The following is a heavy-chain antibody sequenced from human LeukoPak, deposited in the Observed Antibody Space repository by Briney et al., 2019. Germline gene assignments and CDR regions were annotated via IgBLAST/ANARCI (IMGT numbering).Heavy chain of an antibody. D-gene: IGHD3-10*01. CDR2: IYYSGST. CDR3: ASWFGQSSLDN. V-gene: IGHV4-59*01. J-gene: IGHJ4*02. CDR1: GGSISSYY. Sequence: SETLSLTCPVSGGSISSYYWSWIRQPPGRGLEWHGYIYYSGSTNYHPTLKSRVTISVDTYKNQFSLKLSSVTAADTAVYYCASWFGQSSLDNWGQGTLVTVSS.